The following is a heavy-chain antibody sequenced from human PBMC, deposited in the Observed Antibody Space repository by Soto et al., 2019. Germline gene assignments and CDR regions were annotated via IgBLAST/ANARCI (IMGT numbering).Heavy chain of an antibody. J-gene: IGHJ3*02. CDR3: ARSRPHIVVVTARQTDI. CDR2: IDPSDSYT. V-gene: IGHV5-10-1*01. Sequence: GESLKISCKGSGYSFTSYWISWVRQMPGKGLEWMERIDPSDSYTNYSPSFQGHVTISADKSISTAYLQWSSLKASDTAMYYCARSRPHIVVVTARQTDIWGQGTMVTVSS. D-gene: IGHD2-21*02. CDR1: GYSFTSYW.